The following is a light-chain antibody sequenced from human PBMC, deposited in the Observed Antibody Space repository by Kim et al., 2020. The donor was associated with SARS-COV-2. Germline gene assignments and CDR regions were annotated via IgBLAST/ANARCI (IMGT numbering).Light chain of an antibody. CDR3: CSYTSRSPYV. CDR1: SSDVGGYDY. V-gene: IGLV2-14*03. Sequence: QSALTQPASVSGSPGQSITISCTGTSSDVGGYDYVSWYQQHPGKVPKLVIYDVSNRPSGVSNRFSGSKSGNTASLTISGLQAEDEADYYCCSYTSRSPYVFGTGTKVTVL. J-gene: IGLJ1*01. CDR2: DVS.